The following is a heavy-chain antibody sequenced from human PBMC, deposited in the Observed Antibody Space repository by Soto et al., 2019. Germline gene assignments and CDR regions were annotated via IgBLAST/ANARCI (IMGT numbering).Heavy chain of an antibody. CDR3: ARVRSKRLGVVPIPVGDRDV. D-gene: IGHD3-3*01. CDR2: ISAYNGTT. J-gene: IGHJ6*02. Sequence: AAGKVSCNASGYTFSSYGSSWVRQAPGQGLEWMGWISAYNGTTNYAQKLQGRVTITTDTSTSTPYMELRSLRSDDTAVYYCARVRSKRLGVVPIPVGDRDVWGQGTPVTV. V-gene: IGHV1-18*01. CDR1: GYTFSSYG.